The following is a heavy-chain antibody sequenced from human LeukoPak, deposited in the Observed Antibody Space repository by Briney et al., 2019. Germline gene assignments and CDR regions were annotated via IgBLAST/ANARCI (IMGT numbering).Heavy chain of an antibody. CDR1: GYTFTGYY. CDR2: INPNSGGT. Sequence: ASVKVSCKASGYTFTGYYMHWVRQAPGQGLEWMGWINPNSGGTNYAQKFQGRVTITRDTSISTAYMELSRLRSDDTAVYYCARDRCSGGSCYSVRYWGQGTLVTVSS. V-gene: IGHV1-2*02. J-gene: IGHJ4*02. CDR3: ARDRCSGGSCYSVRY. D-gene: IGHD2-15*01.